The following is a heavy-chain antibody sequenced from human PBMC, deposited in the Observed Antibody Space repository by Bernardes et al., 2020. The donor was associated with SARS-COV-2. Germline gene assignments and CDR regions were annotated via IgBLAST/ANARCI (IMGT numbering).Heavy chain of an antibody. CDR3: ARIYSTSSFDFDY. J-gene: IGHJ4*02. CDR1: GFTFSTFW. Sequence: GSLRLSCAASGFTFSTFWMTWVRQAPGKGLEWVANINQDGSETFYVDSVKGRFTISRDNAKNSLFMEMNTLRAEDTAVYYCARIYSTSSFDFDYWGQGTTVTVSS. CDR2: INQDGSET. V-gene: IGHV3-7*01. D-gene: IGHD6-6*01.